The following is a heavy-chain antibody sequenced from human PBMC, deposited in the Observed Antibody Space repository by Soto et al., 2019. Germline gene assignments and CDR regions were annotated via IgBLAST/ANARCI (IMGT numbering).Heavy chain of an antibody. CDR3: AMGGYSYGFEY. V-gene: IGHV3-21*06. D-gene: IGHD5-18*01. Sequence: EVHLVESGGGLVKPGGSLRLSCAASGLTFRSYSMNWVRQAPGMGLEWVSSISSSGTNMEYIDSVKGRFTISRDNAKNSLYLQVNSLRVEDTAVYFCAMGGYSYGFEYWGQGTLLTVSS. CDR2: ISSSGTNM. CDR1: GLTFRSYS. J-gene: IGHJ4*02.